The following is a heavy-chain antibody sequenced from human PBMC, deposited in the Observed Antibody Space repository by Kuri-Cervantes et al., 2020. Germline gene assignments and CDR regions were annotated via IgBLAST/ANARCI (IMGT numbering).Heavy chain of an antibody. D-gene: IGHD5-18*01. Sequence: GESLKISCAASGFTFSSFSMNWVRRAPGKGLEWLSYIGSNSDSIYYADSVKGRFTISRDNAENSLYLQMNSLRAEDTAVYYCAKDFSSGSVDTAMVLDYWGQGTLVTV. V-gene: IGHV3-48*01. CDR2: IGSNSDSI. J-gene: IGHJ4*02. CDR3: AKDFSSGSVDTAMVLDY. CDR1: GFTFSSFS.